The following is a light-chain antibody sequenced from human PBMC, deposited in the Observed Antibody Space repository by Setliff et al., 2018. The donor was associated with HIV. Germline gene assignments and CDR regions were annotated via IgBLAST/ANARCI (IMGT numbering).Light chain of an antibody. CDR1: SSNIGGGYD. V-gene: IGLV1-40*01. CDR2: GDV. CDR3: QSYDSSLSGSLV. J-gene: IGLJ1*01. Sequence: QSALAQPPSVSGAPGRRVTISCTGSSSNIGGGYDVHWNQQVPGRAPKLVIYGDVNRPSGVPDRFSGSKSGSSASLAITGLRTEDEADYYCQSYDSSLSGSLVFGTGTKVTVL.